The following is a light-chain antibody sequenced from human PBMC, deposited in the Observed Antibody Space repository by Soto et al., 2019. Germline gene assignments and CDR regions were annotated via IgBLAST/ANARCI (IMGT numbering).Light chain of an antibody. Sequence: DIVMTQSPDSLAVSLGERATINCKSSQSVLYSSNNENYLAWYQQKPGQSPKLLIYWASTRESGVPDRFSGSGSGTDFTRTISCLQAEDVAVYYGQQYYAVPWTCGQGTTVEIK. CDR1: QSVLYSSNNENY. CDR2: WAS. J-gene: IGKJ1*01. V-gene: IGKV4-1*01. CDR3: QQYYAVPWT.